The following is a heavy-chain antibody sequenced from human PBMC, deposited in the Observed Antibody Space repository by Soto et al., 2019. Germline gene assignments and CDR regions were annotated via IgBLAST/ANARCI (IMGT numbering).Heavy chain of an antibody. CDR2: IWYDGSNK. V-gene: IGHV3-33*01. D-gene: IGHD5-12*01. CDR1: GFTFSSYG. CDR3: ARDATWWYFDL. Sequence: QVQLVESGGGVVQPGRSLRLSCAASGFTFSSYGMHWVRQAPGKGLEWVAVIWYDGSNKYYADSVKGRFTISRDNSKNTQYLQMNSLRAEDTAGYYCARDATWWYFDLWGRGTLVTVSS. J-gene: IGHJ2*01.